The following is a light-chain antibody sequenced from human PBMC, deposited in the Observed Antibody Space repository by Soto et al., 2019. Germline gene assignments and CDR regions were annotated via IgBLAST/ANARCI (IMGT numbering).Light chain of an antibody. CDR2: AAS. Sequence: DIQMTQSPSAMSASVGDRVTITCRASQGIRNYLAWFQQKPGKVPKHLIYAASSLQSGVPSRFSGSGSGTEFALTISSLQREDFATYYCLQHISYPWTFGQGTKVEIK. J-gene: IGKJ1*01. CDR3: LQHISYPWT. V-gene: IGKV1-17*03. CDR1: QGIRNY.